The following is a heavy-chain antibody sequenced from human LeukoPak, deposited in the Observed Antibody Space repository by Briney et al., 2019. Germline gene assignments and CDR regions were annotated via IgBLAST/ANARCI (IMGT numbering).Heavy chain of an antibody. CDR1: GYTFTSYY. CDR2: INPSGGST. J-gene: IGHJ4*02. D-gene: IGHD3-9*01. CDR3: ARDAIVLTGYYMGRVTGDYFDY. V-gene: IGHV1-46*01. Sequence: ASVKVSCKASGYTFTSYYMHWVRQAPGQGLEWMGIINPSGGSTSYAQKFQGRVTMTRDTSTSTVYMELSSLRSEDTAVYYCARDAIVLTGYYMGRVTGDYFDYWGQGTLVTVSS.